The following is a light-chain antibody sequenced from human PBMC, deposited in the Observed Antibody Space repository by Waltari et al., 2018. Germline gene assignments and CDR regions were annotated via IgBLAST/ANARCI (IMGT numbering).Light chain of an antibody. J-gene: IGKJ4*01. CDR2: GAS. CDR1: QSVSKE. CDR3: QQYNSWPLT. Sequence: EIVMTQSPGTLSLSPGERATLSCRASQSVSKELAWDQQKPGQPPRLLIYGASTRATGSPARFSGSGSETEFTLTISSLQSEDFGVYCCQQYNSWPLTFGGGTKVEIK. V-gene: IGKV3-15*01.